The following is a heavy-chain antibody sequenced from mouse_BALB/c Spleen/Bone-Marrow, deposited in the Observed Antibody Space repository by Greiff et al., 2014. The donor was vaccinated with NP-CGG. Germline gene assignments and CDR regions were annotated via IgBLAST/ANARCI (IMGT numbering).Heavy chain of an antibody. CDR2: INPDSSTI. J-gene: IGHJ2*01. CDR3: ARQGYYGYSDY. CDR1: GFDFSRYW. Sequence: EVQLQESGGGLVQPGGSPKLSCAASGFDFSRYWMSWVRQAPGKGLEWIGEINPDSSTINYTPSLKDKFIISRDNAKNTLYLQMRKVRSEDTALYYCARQGYYGYSDYWGQGTTLTVSS. V-gene: IGHV4-1*02. D-gene: IGHD1-2*01.